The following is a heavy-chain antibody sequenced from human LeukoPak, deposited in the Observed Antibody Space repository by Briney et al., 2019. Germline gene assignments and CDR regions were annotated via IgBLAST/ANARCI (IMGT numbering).Heavy chain of an antibody. D-gene: IGHD6-6*01. J-gene: IGHJ4*02. CDR1: GGTFSSYA. CDR2: IIPILGIA. V-gene: IGHV1-69*04. CDR3: AMTYSSSSVDY. Sequence: SVKVSCKASGGTFSSYAISWVRQAPGQGLEWMGRIIPILGIANYAQKFQGRVTITADKSTSTAYMELSSLRSEDTAVYYCAMTYSSSSVDYWGQGTLVTVSS.